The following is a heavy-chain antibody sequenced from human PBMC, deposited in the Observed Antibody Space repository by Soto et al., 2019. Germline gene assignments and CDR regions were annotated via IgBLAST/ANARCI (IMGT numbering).Heavy chain of an antibody. CDR2: IYYRGST. D-gene: IGHD3-22*01. CDR3: AREKIDSSGYYFDY. J-gene: IGHJ4*02. CDR1: GGSINSGNSY. V-gene: IGHV4-30-4*01. Sequence: QVQLQESGPGLVKPSQTLSLTCTVSGGSINSGNSYWSWIRQPPGKGLEWIGFIYYRGSTYYNPTLQSRVAMSIDTSQNQFSLKLSSVTAADTAVYYCAREKIDSSGYYFDYWGQGTLATVSS.